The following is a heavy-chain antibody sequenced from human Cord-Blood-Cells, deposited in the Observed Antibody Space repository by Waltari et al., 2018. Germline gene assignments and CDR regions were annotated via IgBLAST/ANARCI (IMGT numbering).Heavy chain of an antibody. V-gene: IGHV1-2*02. CDR3: ARDWGYSYGWYFDL. CDR2: INPNSGGT. CDR1: GYTFTGYY. D-gene: IGHD5-18*01. J-gene: IGHJ2*01. Sequence: QVQLVQSGAEVKKPGASVKVSCKASGYTFTGYYMHWVRPAPGQGLEWMGWINPNSGGTNYAQKFQGGVTMTRDTSISTAYMELSRLRSDDTAVYYCARDWGYSYGWYFDLWGRGTLVTVSS.